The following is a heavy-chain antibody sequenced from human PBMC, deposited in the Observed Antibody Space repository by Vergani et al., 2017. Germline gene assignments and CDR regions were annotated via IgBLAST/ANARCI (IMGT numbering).Heavy chain of an antibody. CDR1: GFSFNSYW. CDR3: ARVSSVWGSYRHFDY. Sequence: DVHLAESGGGFFQPGGSLRLSCSASGFSFNSYWMHWVRQVPGKGLEWVANIKQDGSEKYYVDSVKGRFTISRDNAKNSLYLQMNSLRAEDTAVYYCARVSSVWGSYRHFDYWGQGTLVTVSS. J-gene: IGHJ4*02. V-gene: IGHV3-7*01. CDR2: IKQDGSEK. D-gene: IGHD3-16*02.